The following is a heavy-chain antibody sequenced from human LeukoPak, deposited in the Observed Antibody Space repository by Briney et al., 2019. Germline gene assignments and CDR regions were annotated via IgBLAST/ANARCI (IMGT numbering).Heavy chain of an antibody. D-gene: IGHD5-18*01. CDR1: GYSISSGYY. CDR2: IYHSGST. CDR3: ARGGSGYSYGPYDY. Sequence: PSETLSLTCTVSGYSISSGYYWGWIRQPPGKGLEWIGSIYHSGSTYYNPSLKSRVTISVDTSKSQFSLKLSSVTAADTAVYYCARGGSGYSYGPYDYWGQGTLVTVSS. V-gene: IGHV4-38-2*02. J-gene: IGHJ4*02.